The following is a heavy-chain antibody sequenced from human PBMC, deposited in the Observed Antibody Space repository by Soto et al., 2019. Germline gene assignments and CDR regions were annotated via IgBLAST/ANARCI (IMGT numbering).Heavy chain of an antibody. V-gene: IGHV4-39*01. CDR2: IYHSGTA. CDR3: ARHEYDPGAELYFFDY. D-gene: IGHD1-26*01. Sequence: QLQLQESGPGLLIPSETLSLTCTVSGGSINRTIDYWGWIRQPPGKGLEWIGSIYHSGTAHSNPSLKRRVTISVDTSRNQFPLKLSSVTAADTAVYYCARHEYDPGAELYFFDYWGQGTLVTVSS. CDR1: GGSINRTIDY. J-gene: IGHJ4*02.